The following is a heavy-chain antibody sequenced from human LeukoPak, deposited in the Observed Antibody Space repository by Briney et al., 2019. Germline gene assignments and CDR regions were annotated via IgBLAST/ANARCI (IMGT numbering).Heavy chain of an antibody. V-gene: IGHV4-34*01. J-gene: IGHJ4*02. CDR3: ARLWGSSSSPYDY. CDR2: INHSGST. D-gene: IGHD6-13*01. Sequence: SETLSLTCAVYGGSFSGYYWSWIRQPPGKGLEWIGEINHSGSTNYNPSLKSRVTISVDTSKNQFSLKLSSVTAADTAVYYCARLWGSSSSPYDYWGQGTLVTVSS. CDR1: GGSFSGYY.